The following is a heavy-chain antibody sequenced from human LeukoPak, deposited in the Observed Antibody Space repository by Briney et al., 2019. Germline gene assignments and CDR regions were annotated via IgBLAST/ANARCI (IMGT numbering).Heavy chain of an antibody. V-gene: IGHV3-21*01. CDR2: ITSGGDYI. J-gene: IGHJ4*02. Sequence: GGSLRLSNAASGFTFNTFNMNWVRQAPGKGLEWVSSITSGGDYIYYADSVKGRFTTSRHNAKHSLSLQLNCLRVEDTAVYYCARGHYDVLAASYKWTPDYWGQGTLVTVSS. D-gene: IGHD3-9*01. CDR3: ARGHYDVLAASYKWTPDY. CDR1: GFTFNTFN.